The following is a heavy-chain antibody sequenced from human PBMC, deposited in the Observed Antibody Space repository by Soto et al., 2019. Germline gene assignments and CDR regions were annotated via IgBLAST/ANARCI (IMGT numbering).Heavy chain of an antibody. D-gene: IGHD5-12*01. Sequence: QVQLVQSGAEVKKPGSSVKVSCKASGGTFSSYAISWVRQAPGQGLEWMGGIIPIFGTANYAQKFQGRVTITADESTSTAYMELSSLRSEDTAVYYCAREGLDGGYDGASWFDPWGQGTLVTVSS. CDR1: GGTFSSYA. CDR2: IIPIFGTA. V-gene: IGHV1-69*01. CDR3: AREGLDGGYDGASWFDP. J-gene: IGHJ5*02.